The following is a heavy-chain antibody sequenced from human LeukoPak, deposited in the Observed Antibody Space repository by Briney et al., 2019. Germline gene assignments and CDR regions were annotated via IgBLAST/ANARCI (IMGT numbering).Heavy chain of an antibody. Sequence: NPSETLSLTCTVSGGSMSPHHWGWIRQPPGKGLEWTGYIYYSGSTNYNPSLNSRVTISVDTSKNQFSLRLSSVTAADTAIYYCARAVSGRFDYWGQGTLVTVSS. CDR3: ARAVSGRFDY. V-gene: IGHV4-59*08. CDR1: GGSMSPHH. CDR2: IYYSGST. D-gene: IGHD6-19*01. J-gene: IGHJ4*02.